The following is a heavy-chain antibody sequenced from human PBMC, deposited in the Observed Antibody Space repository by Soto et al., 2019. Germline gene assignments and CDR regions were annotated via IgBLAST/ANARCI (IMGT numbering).Heavy chain of an antibody. J-gene: IGHJ3*02. CDR3: ARVRSCSGGSCYSGRNGLPSNAFDI. CDR2: NNHRGNT. Sequence: SGALSPTCAVYGGSFSGDYWSWSRQPPGKGPGGVGGNNHRGNTNYNPSLKSRVTISVDRSKNQFSLKLSSVTAADTAVYYCARVRSCSGGSCYSGRNGLPSNAFDIWGQGTMVTVSS. D-gene: IGHD2-15*01. CDR1: GGSFSGDY. V-gene: IGHV4-34*01.